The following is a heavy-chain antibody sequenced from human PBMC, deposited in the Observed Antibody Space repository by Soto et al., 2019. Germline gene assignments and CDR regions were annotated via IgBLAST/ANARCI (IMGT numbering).Heavy chain of an antibody. CDR1: GYNFDTYW. CDR2: IDPIDSKT. D-gene: IGHD6-13*01. Sequence: GESLKISCKGSGYNFDTYWINWVRQTPGKGLEWMGRIDPIDSKTKYSPSLEGHITISVDKSISTTYLQWSSLKASDTAIYYCARRIAAAGGYYYYAFDVWGQGTAVTVSS. CDR3: ARRIAAAGGYYYYAFDV. V-gene: IGHV5-10-1*01. J-gene: IGHJ6*02.